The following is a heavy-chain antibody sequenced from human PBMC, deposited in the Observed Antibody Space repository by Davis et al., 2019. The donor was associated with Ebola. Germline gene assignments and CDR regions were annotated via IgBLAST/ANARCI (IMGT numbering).Heavy chain of an antibody. CDR2: ITSGGSI. J-gene: IGHJ4*02. D-gene: IGHD6-25*01. CDR1: GFTFSSYA. V-gene: IGHV3-23*01. Sequence: PGGSLRLSCAASGFTFSSYAMSWVRQAPGKGLEWVSTITSGGSIYYADSVKGRFTISRDNSKNTLYLQMNGLRPEDTAVYYCAFASGFKFDYWGQGMLATVSS. CDR3: AFASGFKFDY.